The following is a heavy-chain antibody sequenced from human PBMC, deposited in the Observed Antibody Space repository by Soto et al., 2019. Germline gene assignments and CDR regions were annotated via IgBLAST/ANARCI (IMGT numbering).Heavy chain of an antibody. CDR3: ARDWGTPGRGSAVGYYYHYGMDV. Sequence: EVQLVESGGGLVQPGGSLRLSCLASEFTFNTYWMNWVRQAPGRGLEWVANIKDDGSEKNYVDSVKGRFTISRDNAKNSLYLHMNRLRGEDTAVYFCARDWGTPGRGSAVGYYYHYGMDVWGQGTTVTVSS. CDR1: EFTFNTYW. CDR2: IKDDGSEK. J-gene: IGHJ6*02. V-gene: IGHV3-7*05. D-gene: IGHD6-19*01.